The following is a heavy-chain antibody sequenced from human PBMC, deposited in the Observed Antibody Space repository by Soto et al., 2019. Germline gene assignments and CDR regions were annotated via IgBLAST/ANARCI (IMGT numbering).Heavy chain of an antibody. D-gene: IGHD1-26*01. CDR3: ARDRPGYGSDY. Sequence: SETLSLTCTVSGGSISSGGYYWSWIRQHPGKGLEWIGYIYYSGSTYYNPSLKSRVTISVDTSKNQFSLKLSSVTAADTAVYYCARDRPGYGSDYWGQGTLVTVSS. CDR1: GGSISSGGYY. J-gene: IGHJ4*02. CDR2: IYYSGST. V-gene: IGHV4-31*03.